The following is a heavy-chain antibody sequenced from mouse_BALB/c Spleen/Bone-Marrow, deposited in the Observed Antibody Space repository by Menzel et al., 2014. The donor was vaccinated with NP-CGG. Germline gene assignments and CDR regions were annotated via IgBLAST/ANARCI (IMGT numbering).Heavy chain of an antibody. Sequence: EVKLMESGGGLAQPGGSLKLSCAASGFTFSSYTMSWVRQTPEKRLEWVAYISNGGGSTYYPDTVKGRFTISRDNAKNTLYLQMSSLKSEDTAMYYCARHGYYGSRAMDYWGQGISVTVSS. CDR1: GFTFSSYT. CDR2: ISNGGGST. J-gene: IGHJ4*01. V-gene: IGHV5-12-2*01. CDR3: ARHGYYGSRAMDY. D-gene: IGHD1-1*01.